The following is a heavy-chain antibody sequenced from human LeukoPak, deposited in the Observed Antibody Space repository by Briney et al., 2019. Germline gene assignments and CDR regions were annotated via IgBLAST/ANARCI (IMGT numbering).Heavy chain of an antibody. CDR1: GFTFSSSA. V-gene: IGHV3-23*01. D-gene: IGHD5-24*01. CDR2: ISGSGSGGST. Sequence: GGSLRLSCAASGFTFSSSAMSWVRQAPGKGLEWVSSISGSGSGGSTYYADSVKGRFTISRDNSKNTLYLKMNSLRAEDTAVYYCAKSGYNRFDYWGQGTLVTVSS. J-gene: IGHJ4*02. CDR3: AKSGYNRFDY.